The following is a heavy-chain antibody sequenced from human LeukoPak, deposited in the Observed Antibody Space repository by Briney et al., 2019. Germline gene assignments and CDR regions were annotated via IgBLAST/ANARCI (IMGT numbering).Heavy chain of an antibody. CDR2: INHSGST. D-gene: IGHD5-18*01. J-gene: IGHJ4*02. Sequence: NTSETLSLTCAVYGGSFSGYYWSWIRQPPGKGLEWIGEINHSGSTNYNPSLKSRVTISVDTSKNQFSLKLSSVTAADTAVYYCARGGIQLWHSFDYWGQGTLVTVSS. V-gene: IGHV4-34*01. CDR3: ARGGIQLWHSFDY. CDR1: GGSFSGYY.